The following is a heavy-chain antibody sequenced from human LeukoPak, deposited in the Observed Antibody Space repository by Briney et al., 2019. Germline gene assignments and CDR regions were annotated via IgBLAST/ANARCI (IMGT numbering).Heavy chain of an antibody. CDR2: ISGSGGST. CDR1: GFTFSSYA. Sequence: PGGSLRLSCAASGFTFSSYAMSWVRQAPGKGLEWVSAISGSGGSTYYADSVKGRFTISRDNSKNTLYLQMNSLRAEDTAVYYCAKLPYSSSWPPDAFDIWGQGTMVTVSS. J-gene: IGHJ3*02. D-gene: IGHD6-13*01. V-gene: IGHV3-23*01. CDR3: AKLPYSSSWPPDAFDI.